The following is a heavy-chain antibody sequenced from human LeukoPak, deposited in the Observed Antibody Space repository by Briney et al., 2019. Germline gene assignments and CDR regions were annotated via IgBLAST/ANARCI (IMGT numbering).Heavy chain of an antibody. CDR3: ARALAAASHTSFDY. Sequence: GGSLGLSCAASGFTVSSDYMRWVRQAPGKGLEWVSIIYAGGSTYYADSVKGRFIVSRDNSKNTVYLQINSLRAEDTAVYYCARALAAASHTSFDYWGQGTLVTVTS. CDR2: IYAGGST. J-gene: IGHJ4*02. D-gene: IGHD6-13*01. V-gene: IGHV3-66*01. CDR1: GFTVSSDY.